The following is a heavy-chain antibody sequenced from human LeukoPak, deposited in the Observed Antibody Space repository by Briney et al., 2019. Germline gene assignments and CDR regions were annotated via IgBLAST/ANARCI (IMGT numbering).Heavy chain of an antibody. J-gene: IGHJ3*02. D-gene: IGHD1-26*01. CDR1: GYTFTSYY. Sequence: ASVKVSCKASGYTFTSYYIHWVRQAPGQGLEWMGWISAYNGNANYAQKFQGRVTMTTDTSTSIAYMELRSLRSDDTAVYYCAREGSGSELTSYRAFDIWGQGTMVTVSS. V-gene: IGHV1-18*04. CDR2: ISAYNGNA. CDR3: AREGSGSELTSYRAFDI.